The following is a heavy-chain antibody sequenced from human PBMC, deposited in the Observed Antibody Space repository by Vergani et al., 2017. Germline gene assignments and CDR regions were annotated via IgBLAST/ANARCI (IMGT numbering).Heavy chain of an antibody. J-gene: IGHJ6*03. CDR2: IYTSGST. V-gene: IGHV4-4*07. CDR3: ARRAVAGHLTPKGRYYYYYMDV. D-gene: IGHD6-19*01. CDR1: GGSISSYY. Sequence: QVQLQESGPGLVKPSETLSLTCTVSGGSISSYYWSWIRQPAGKGLEWIGRIYTSGSTNYNPSLKSRVTMSVDTSKNQFSLKLSSVTAADTAVYYCARRAVAGHLTPKGRYYYYYMDVWGKGTTVTVSS.